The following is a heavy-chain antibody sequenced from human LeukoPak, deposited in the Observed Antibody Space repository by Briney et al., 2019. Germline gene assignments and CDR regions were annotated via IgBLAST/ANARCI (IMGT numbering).Heavy chain of an antibody. CDR1: GFTFSSYG. CDR3: AREGARYCTNGVCYLFDY. CDR2: IRYDGSNK. D-gene: IGHD2-8*01. J-gene: IGHJ4*02. Sequence: TGGSLRLSCAASGFTFSSYGMHWVRQAPGKGLEWVAHIRYDGSNKYYADSVKGRFTISRDNFKNTLYLQMNSLRAEDTAVYYCAREGARYCTNGVCYLFDYWGQGTLVTVFS. V-gene: IGHV3-30*02.